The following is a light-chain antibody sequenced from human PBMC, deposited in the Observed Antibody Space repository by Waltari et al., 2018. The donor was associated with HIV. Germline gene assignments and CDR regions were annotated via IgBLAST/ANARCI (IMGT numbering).Light chain of an antibody. V-gene: IGKV1-12*01. J-gene: IGKJ2*01. CDR3: QQATSFPHT. CDR1: QNIGRS. CDR2: EAS. Sequence: IQMTQSPSSVSVFVGGGVSISCRASQNIGRSLAWYKLKPGKAPKLLVYEASRLNAGVPARFHATGSKSNFTLDINNLQSEDFAFYVCQQATSFPHTFG.